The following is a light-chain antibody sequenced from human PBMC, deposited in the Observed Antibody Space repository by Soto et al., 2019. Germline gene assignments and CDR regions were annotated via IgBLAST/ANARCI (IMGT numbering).Light chain of an antibody. Sequence: QSALTQPPSASGSPGQSVTISCTGTSSDVGGYNYVSWYQQHPGKAPKLMIYEVSKRPSGVPVRFSGSKSGNTASLSVSGLQAEDEADYYCSSYAGSNNFDVVFGGGTKVTVL. J-gene: IGLJ2*01. V-gene: IGLV2-8*01. CDR1: SSDVGGYNY. CDR2: EVS. CDR3: SSYAGSNNFDVV.